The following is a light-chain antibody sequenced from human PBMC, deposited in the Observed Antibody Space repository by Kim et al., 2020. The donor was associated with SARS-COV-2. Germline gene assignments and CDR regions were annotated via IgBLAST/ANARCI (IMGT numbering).Light chain of an antibody. CDR2: GAS. CDR1: QSVNSN. V-gene: IGKV3-15*01. J-gene: IGKJ4*01. CDR3: QQYNNWPLT. Sequence: EIVMTQSPATLSLSPGESATLSCRASQSVNSNLAWYQQKPGQAPRLVIYGASTRATGIPATFSGSGSGTEFTLTVRSLQSEDFAVYYCQQYNNWPLTFGGGTKLEIK.